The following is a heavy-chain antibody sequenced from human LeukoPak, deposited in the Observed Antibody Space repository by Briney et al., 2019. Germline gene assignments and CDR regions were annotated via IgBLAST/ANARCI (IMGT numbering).Heavy chain of an antibody. D-gene: IGHD2-2*01. J-gene: IGHJ4*02. V-gene: IGHV1-69*13. CDR1: GGTFSGYA. Sequence: SVKVSCKASGGTFSGYAISWVRQAPGQGLEWMGGIIPIFGTANYAQKFQGRVTITADESTGTAYMELSSLRSEDTAVYYCARDNLYRFGSHRCSSTSCSRFTGDYWGQGTLVTVSS. CDR2: IIPIFGTA. CDR3: ARDNLYRFGSHRCSSTSCSRFTGDY.